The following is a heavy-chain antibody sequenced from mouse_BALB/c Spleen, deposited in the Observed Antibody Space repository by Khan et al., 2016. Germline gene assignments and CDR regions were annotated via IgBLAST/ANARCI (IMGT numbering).Heavy chain of an antibody. CDR2: IHPYNAGT. D-gene: IGHD2-2*01. CDR3: ARDYYGYDFDY. CDR1: GYTFTSYI. V-gene: IGHV1S136*01. J-gene: IGHJ2*01. Sequence: VQLQQSGPELVKPGASVKMSCKASGYTFTSYIIHWVKQKPGQGLEWIGYIHPYNAGTKYSEKFKDKATLTSDRSSSIAYMELSSLTSEDSAVYYCARDYYGYDFDYWGQGTTLTVSS.